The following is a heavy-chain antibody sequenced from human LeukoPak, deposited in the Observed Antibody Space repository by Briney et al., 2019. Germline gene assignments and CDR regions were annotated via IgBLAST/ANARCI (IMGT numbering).Heavy chain of an antibody. Sequence: PSETLSLTCAVSGYSISSGYYGGWIRQPPGKGLEWIGSIYHGGSTYYNPSLKSRVTISVDTSKNQFSLKLSSVPAADTAVYYCTRDLSPNCSGGSCYSGYFDYWGQGPLVTVSS. J-gene: IGHJ4*02. D-gene: IGHD2-15*01. CDR1: GYSISSGYY. CDR2: IYHGGST. V-gene: IGHV4-38-2*02. CDR3: TRDLSPNCSGGSCYSGYFDY.